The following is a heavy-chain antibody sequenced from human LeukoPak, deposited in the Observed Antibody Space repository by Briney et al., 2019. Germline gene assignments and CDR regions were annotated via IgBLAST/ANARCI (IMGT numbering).Heavy chain of an antibody. D-gene: IGHD3-16*02. CDR3: ARDLSGFDYDYVWGSYRYNWFDP. V-gene: IGHV1-69*01. J-gene: IGHJ5*02. CDR1: GGTFSSYA. CDR2: IIPIFGTA. Sequence: GASVKVSCKASGGTFSSYAISWVRQAPGQGLEWMGGIIPIFGTANYAQKFQGRVTITADESTSTAYMELSSPRSEDTAVYYCARDLSGFDYDYVWGSYRYNWFDPWGQGTLVTVSS.